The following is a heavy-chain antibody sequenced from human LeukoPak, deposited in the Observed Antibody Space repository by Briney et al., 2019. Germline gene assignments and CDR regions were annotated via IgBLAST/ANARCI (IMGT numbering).Heavy chain of an antibody. V-gene: IGHV4-34*01. Sequence: PSETLSLTCAVSGGSISSGGYSWSWIRQPPGKGLEWIGEINHSGSTNYNPSLKSRVTISVDTSKNQFSLKLSSVTAADTAVYYCARGLSSSWIGAYWGQGTLVTVSS. D-gene: IGHD6-13*01. CDR3: ARGLSSSWIGAY. CDR1: GGSISSGGYS. J-gene: IGHJ4*02. CDR2: INHSGST.